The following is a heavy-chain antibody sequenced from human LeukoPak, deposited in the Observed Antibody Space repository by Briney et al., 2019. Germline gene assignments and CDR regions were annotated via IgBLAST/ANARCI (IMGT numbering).Heavy chain of an antibody. CDR1: GGSFSGYY. J-gene: IGHJ5*02. V-gene: IGHV4-34*01. Sequence: SETLSLTCAVYGGSFSGYYWSWIRQPPGKGLEWIGEINHSGSTNYNPTLKSRVTISVDTSKNQFSLKLSSVTAADTAVYYCARGDPRYNWSKPTSNWFDPWGQGTLVTVSS. CDR3: ARGDPRYNWSKPTSNWFDP. CDR2: INHSGST. D-gene: IGHD1-1*01.